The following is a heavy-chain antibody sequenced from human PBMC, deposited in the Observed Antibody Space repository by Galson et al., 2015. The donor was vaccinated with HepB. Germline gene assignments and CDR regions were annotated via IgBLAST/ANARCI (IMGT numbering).Heavy chain of an antibody. D-gene: IGHD2-15*01. CDR1: GYTFTSYG. J-gene: IGHJ6*02. V-gene: IGHV1-18*01. CDR3: ARDGGDIVVVVAATDYYYYGMDV. Sequence: SVKVSCKASGYTFTSYGISWVRQAPGQGLEWMGWISAYNGNTDYAQKLQGRVTMTTDTSTSTAYMELRSLRSDDTAVYYCARDGGDIVVVVAATDYYYYGMDVWGQGTTVTVSS. CDR2: ISAYNGNT.